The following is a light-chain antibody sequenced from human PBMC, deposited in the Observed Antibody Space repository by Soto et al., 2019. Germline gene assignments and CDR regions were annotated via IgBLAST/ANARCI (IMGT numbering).Light chain of an antibody. J-gene: IGKJ4*01. CDR3: QQYNSWPPLT. Sequence: EVVMTQSPATLSVSPGERATLSCRASRSVNQYLAWYQQRPGQAPRLLIYDASTRAAGVAASFSGSGSGTDFTLTISSLQSEDVAVYYCQQYNSWPPLTFGGGTKVEI. CDR2: DAS. CDR1: RSVNQY. V-gene: IGKV3-15*01.